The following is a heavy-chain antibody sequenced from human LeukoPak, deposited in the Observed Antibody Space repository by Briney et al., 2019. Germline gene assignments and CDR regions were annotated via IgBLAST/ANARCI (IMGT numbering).Heavy chain of an antibody. CDR3: ARGPGYSYGFDY. V-gene: IGHV4-59*01. J-gene: IGHJ4*02. CDR2: IYYSGST. CDR1: GGSISSYY. Sequence: SETLSLTCTVSGGSISSYYWSWIRQPPGKGLEWIGYIYYSGSTNYNPSLKSRVTISVDTSKNRFSLKLSSVTAADTAVYYCARGPGYSYGFDYWGQGTLVTVSS. D-gene: IGHD5-18*01.